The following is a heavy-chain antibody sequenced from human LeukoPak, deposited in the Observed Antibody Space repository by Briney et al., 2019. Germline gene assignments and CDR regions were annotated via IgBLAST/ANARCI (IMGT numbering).Heavy chain of an antibody. D-gene: IGHD6-13*01. CDR2: IYSTGST. J-gene: IGHJ4*02. CDR3: ARQIASAGTAGFDF. Sequence: PSETLSLTCTVSGGSISSYYWSWIRQPAGKGLEWIGRIYSTGSTNYNPSLKSRVTMSVDTSKNQFSLRLRSVTAADTAVYYCARQIASAGTAGFDFWGQGALVAVSS. V-gene: IGHV4-4*07. CDR1: GGSISSYY.